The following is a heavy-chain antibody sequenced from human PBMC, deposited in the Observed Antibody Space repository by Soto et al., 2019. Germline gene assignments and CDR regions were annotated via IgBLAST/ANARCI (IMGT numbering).Heavy chain of an antibody. D-gene: IGHD5-18*01. V-gene: IGHV4-59*08. J-gene: IGHJ4*02. CDR2: IYYSGST. CDR3: ASVDTVFYYFDY. Sequence: PSETLSLSCTVSGGSISSYYWSWIRQPPGKGLEWIGYIYYSGSTNYNPSLKSRVTISVDTSKNQFSLKLSSVTAADTAVYYCASVDTVFYYFDYWGQGTLVTVSS. CDR1: GGSISSYY.